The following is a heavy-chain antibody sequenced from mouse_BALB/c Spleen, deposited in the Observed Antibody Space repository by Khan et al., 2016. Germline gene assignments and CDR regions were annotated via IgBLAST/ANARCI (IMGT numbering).Heavy chain of an antibody. CDR2: IDPENSNT. CDR3: AWTWFLRYIDY. V-gene: IGHV14-1*02. D-gene: IGHD2-3*01. CDR1: GFNIKDYY. Sequence: VQLKESGAELVRPGALVKLSCKASGFNIKDYYMHWVKQRPEQGLEWIGWIDPENSNTIYDPKFQGKASITADTSSNTAYLQLSSLTSEDTAVYDCAWTWFLRYIDYWGQGTTRAVAS. J-gene: IGHJ2*01.